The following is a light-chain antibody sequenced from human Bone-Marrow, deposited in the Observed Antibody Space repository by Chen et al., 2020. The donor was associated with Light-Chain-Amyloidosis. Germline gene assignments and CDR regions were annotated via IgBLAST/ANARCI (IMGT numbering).Light chain of an antibody. CDR2: WAS. Sequence: IVMTQSPDSLAVSLGERASINCKSSQSVVYSSNNKNYLACYQQKPGQPPKLLIYWASTRESGVPDRFSGSGSGTDFTLTISSLQAEDVAVYYCQQDYSTPLTFGGGTKVEIK. V-gene: IGKV4-1*01. J-gene: IGKJ4*01. CDR3: QQDYSTPLT. CDR1: QSVVYSSNNKNY.